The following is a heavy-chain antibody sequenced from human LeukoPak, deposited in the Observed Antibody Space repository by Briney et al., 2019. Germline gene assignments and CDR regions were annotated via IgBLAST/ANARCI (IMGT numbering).Heavy chain of an antibody. CDR3: ATLLSDYGAHYFDS. CDR1: DSSISSGYF. V-gene: IGHV4-38-2*01. J-gene: IGHJ4*02. D-gene: IGHD4-17*01. Sequence: PSETLSLTCAVSDSSISSGYFWGWIRQPPGKGLEWIGTLYHSGSTYYNPSLKSRVAISLDTSKTQFSLKLSSVTAAHTALYYCATLLSDYGAHYFDSWGQGVLVTVSS. CDR2: LYHSGST.